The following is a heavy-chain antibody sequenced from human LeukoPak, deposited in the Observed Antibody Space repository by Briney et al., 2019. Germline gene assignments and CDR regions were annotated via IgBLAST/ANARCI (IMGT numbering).Heavy chain of an antibody. D-gene: IGHD6-19*01. V-gene: IGHV3-74*01. CDR1: GFTFSSYW. CDR2: INSDGSST. Sequence: GGSLRLSCAASGFTFSSYWMHWVRQAPGKGLVWVSRINSDGSSTTYADSVKGRFTISRDNAKNTLYLQMNSLRAEDMAVYYCARDPAPSGWYDYWGQGTLVTVSS. CDR3: ARDPAPSGWYDY. J-gene: IGHJ4*02.